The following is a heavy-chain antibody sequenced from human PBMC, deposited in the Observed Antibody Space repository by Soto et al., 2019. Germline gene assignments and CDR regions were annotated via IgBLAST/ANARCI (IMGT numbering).Heavy chain of an antibody. Sequence: SVKVSCKASGGTFSSYAISWVRQAPGQGLEWMGGIIPIFGTANYAQKFQGRVTITADKSTSTAYMELSSLRSEDTAVYYCASGGGDGYKKPEYFQHWGQGTLVTVSS. CDR2: IIPIFGTA. J-gene: IGHJ1*01. CDR1: GGTFSSYA. CDR3: ASGGGDGYKKPEYFQH. D-gene: IGHD3-16*01. V-gene: IGHV1-69*06.